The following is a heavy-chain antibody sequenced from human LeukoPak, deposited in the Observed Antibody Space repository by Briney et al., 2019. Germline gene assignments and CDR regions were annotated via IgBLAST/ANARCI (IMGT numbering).Heavy chain of an antibody. V-gene: IGHV3-48*03. Sequence: QSGGSLRLSCAACGFTFSSYEMNWVRQAPGKGLEWVSYISSSGSTIYYADSVKGRFTISRDNAKNSLYLQMNSLRAEDTAVYYCARDYYGSGSYHRYNWFDPWGQGTLVTVSS. D-gene: IGHD3-10*01. CDR2: ISSSGSTI. CDR1: GFTFSSYE. J-gene: IGHJ5*02. CDR3: ARDYYGSGSYHRYNWFDP.